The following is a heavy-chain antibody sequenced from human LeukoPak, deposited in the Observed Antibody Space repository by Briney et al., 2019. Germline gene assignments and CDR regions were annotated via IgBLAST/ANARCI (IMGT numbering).Heavy chain of an antibody. D-gene: IGHD3-9*01. CDR2: ISSSSSYI. J-gene: IGHJ4*02. Sequence: PGGSLRVSCAASGCTFSGYSMNWVRQAPGQGLELVSSISSSSSYIYYADSVKGRFTISRDNAKNSLYLQMNSLRAEDTAVYYCARTVYDILTGYYAWGQGILVTVSS. CDR1: GCTFSGYS. V-gene: IGHV3-21*01. CDR3: ARTVYDILTGYYA.